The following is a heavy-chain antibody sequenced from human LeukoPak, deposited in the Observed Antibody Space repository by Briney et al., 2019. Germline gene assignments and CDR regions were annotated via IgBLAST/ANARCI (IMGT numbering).Heavy chain of an antibody. CDR2: ISAYNGNT. J-gene: IGHJ4*02. CDR1: GYTFSDYY. CDR3: ARERGGNSYFDY. Sequence: ASVKVSCKTSGYTFSDYYLHWVRQAPGQGLEWMGWISAYNGNTNYAQKLQGRVTMTTDTSTSTAYMELRSLRSDDTAVYYCARERGGNSYFDYWGQGTLVTVSS. D-gene: IGHD4-23*01. V-gene: IGHV1-18*04.